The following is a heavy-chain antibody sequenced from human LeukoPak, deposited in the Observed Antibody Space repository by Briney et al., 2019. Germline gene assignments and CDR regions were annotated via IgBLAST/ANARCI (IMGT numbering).Heavy chain of an antibody. CDR3: ARALSSSPNWQLDH. CDR1: GYTLTAYY. J-gene: IGHJ5*02. V-gene: IGHV1-2*06. CDR2: INPNSGGT. D-gene: IGHD7-27*01. Sequence: GAPVKVSCKASGYTLTAYYIYWVRQAPGQGLEWMGRINPNSGGTDYAQTLQGRVTMTTDTSISTAYMEVSGLTFDDTAIYYCARALSSSPNWQLDHWGQGTLVADSS.